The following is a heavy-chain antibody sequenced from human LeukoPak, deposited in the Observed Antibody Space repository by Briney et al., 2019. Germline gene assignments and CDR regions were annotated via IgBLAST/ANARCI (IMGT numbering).Heavy chain of an antibody. V-gene: IGHV4-4*07. D-gene: IGHD2-2*02. CDR2: IYKSGSS. Sequence: PSETLSLTCSVPGGSISTYYWSWIRQSAGKGLEWIGRIYKSGSSNYNPSLKSRVSMSVDSSKNHFSLNLTSVTAEDTAVYYCARDECPLWSISCHRGFDSWGPGTLVIVSS. CDR1: GGSISTYY. CDR3: ARDECPLWSISCHRGFDS. J-gene: IGHJ5*01.